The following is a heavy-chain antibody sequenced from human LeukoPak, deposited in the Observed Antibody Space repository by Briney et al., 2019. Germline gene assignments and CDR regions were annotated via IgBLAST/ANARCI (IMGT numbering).Heavy chain of an antibody. J-gene: IGHJ4*02. V-gene: IGHV3-74*01. Sequence: GGSLRLSCAASGFTFSTYWMHWVRQAPGQGPVWVLRISPDGSTTTYADSVRGRFSISRDNAKNTLYMQMNSLRVDDTAAYYCVRGSSTWSPLGDYWGQGTLVTVST. D-gene: IGHD6-13*01. CDR1: GFTFSTYW. CDR3: VRGSSTWSPLGDY. CDR2: ISPDGSTT.